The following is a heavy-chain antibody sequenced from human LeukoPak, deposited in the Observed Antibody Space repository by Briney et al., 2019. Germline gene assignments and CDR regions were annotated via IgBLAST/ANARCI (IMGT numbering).Heavy chain of an antibody. D-gene: IGHD2-2*02. V-gene: IGHV1-8*01. CDR2: MNPNSGNT. CDR1: GYTFTSYD. CDR3: ARGIVVVPAVILDPYWFDP. J-gene: IGHJ5*02. Sequence: GASVKVSCKASGYTFTSYDINWVRQATGQGLEWKGWMNPNSGNTGYAQKFQGRVTMTRNTSISTAYMELSSLRSEDTAVYYCARGIVVVPAVILDPYWFDPWGEGTLVTVSS.